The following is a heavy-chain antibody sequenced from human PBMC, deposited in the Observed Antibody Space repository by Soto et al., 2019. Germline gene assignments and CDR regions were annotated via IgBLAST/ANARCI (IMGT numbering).Heavy chain of an antibody. CDR2: IIPIFGTA. D-gene: IGHD4-17*01. J-gene: IGHJ4*02. CDR3: ARVGGDYVYYFDY. V-gene: IGHV1-69*13. Sequence: SVKVSCKASGGTFSSYAISWVRQAPGQGLEWMGGIIPIFGTANYAQKFQGRVTITADESTSTAYMELSSLRSEDTAVYYCARVGGDYVYYFDYWGQGTLVTVSS. CDR1: GGTFSSYA.